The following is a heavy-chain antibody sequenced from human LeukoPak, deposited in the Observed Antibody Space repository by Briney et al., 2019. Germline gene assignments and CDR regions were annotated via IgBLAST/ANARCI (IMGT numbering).Heavy chain of an antibody. CDR1: GGTFSSYA. CDR3: ATDLTLTTVTHCFDC. V-gene: IGHV1-69*01. CDR2: IIPIFGTA. J-gene: IGHJ4*02. D-gene: IGHD4-17*01. Sequence: SVKVSCKASGGTFSSYAISWVRQAPGQGLEWMGGIIPIFGTANYAQKFQGRVTITADESTSTAYMELSSLRSEDTAVYHCATDLTLTTVTHCFDCWGQGTLVTVSS.